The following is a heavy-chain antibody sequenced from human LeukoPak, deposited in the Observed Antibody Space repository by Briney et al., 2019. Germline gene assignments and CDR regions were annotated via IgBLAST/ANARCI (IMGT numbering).Heavy chain of an antibody. D-gene: IGHD5-18*01. CDR3: ATKTQRPYYFDY. CDR2: ISGSGGST. V-gene: IGHV3-23*01. CDR1: GFTFSSYA. Sequence: GGSLRLSCAASGFTFSSYAMSWVRQAPGKGLEWVSAISGSGGSTNYADSVKGRFTISRDNSKNTLYLQMNSLRAEDTAVYYCATKTQRPYYFDYWGQGTLVTVSS. J-gene: IGHJ4*02.